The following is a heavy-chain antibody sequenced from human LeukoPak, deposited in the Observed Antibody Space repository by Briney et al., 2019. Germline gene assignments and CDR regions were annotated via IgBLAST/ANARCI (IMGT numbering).Heavy chain of an antibody. J-gene: IGHJ3*02. CDR2: IYSGGST. Sequence: GGSLRLSCAASGFTVSSNYMSWVRQAPGKGLEWVSVIYSGGSTYYADSVKGGFTISRDNSKNTLYLQMNSLRAEDTAVYYCARERTAAGTRAFDIWGQGTMVTVSS. CDR1: GFTVSSNY. V-gene: IGHV3-66*01. CDR3: ARERTAAGTRAFDI. D-gene: IGHD6-13*01.